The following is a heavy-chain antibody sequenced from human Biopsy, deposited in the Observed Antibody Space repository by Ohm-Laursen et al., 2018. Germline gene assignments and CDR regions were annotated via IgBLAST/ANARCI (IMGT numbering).Heavy chain of an antibody. CDR2: IYYTGST. J-gene: IGHJ4*02. CDR1: RDSISNYY. CDR3: ARDSRGGHLNTTLITGKNLDS. Sequence: SETLSLTCTVSRDSISNYYWTWIRQSLGKGLEWTGYIYYTGSTNYNPSVKSRVTISVDTSKNQFSLKLNSVTAADTAVYFCARDSRGGHLNTTLITGKNLDSWGQGILVTVSS. V-gene: IGHV4-59*01. D-gene: IGHD3-16*01.